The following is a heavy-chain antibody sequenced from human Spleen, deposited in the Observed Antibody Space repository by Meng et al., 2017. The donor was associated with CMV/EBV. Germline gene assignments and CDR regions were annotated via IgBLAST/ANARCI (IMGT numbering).Heavy chain of an antibody. D-gene: IGHD3-22*01. CDR1: RCTFSRYR. J-gene: IGHJ4*02. CDR3: AKDAARQYYDSSGYYFDY. CDR2: ISSSSRNI. Sequence: GESLKISCAISRCTFSRYRMNWVRQAPGKGLEWVSSISSSSRNIYYADSVKGRYTIYRDNAKNSLYLQMNSLRVEDTAVYFCAKDAARQYYDSSGYYFDYWGLGTLVTVSS. V-gene: IGHV3-21*01.